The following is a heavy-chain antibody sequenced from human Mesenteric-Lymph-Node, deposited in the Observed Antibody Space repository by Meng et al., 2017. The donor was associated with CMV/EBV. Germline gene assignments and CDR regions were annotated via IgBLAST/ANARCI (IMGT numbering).Heavy chain of an antibody. Sequence: GESLKISCAASGITFSDYAVNWVRQAPGKGLEWVSSISSSGEYIYTADSVKGRFTISRDNAKNSLYLQMNSLRAEDTAVYYCARVGGYYDFWSGYYIHYYYGMDVWGQGTTVTVSS. J-gene: IGHJ6*02. V-gene: IGHV3-21*01. CDR3: ARVGGYYDFWSGYYIHYYYGMDV. CDR2: ISSSGEYI. D-gene: IGHD3-3*01. CDR1: GITFSDYA.